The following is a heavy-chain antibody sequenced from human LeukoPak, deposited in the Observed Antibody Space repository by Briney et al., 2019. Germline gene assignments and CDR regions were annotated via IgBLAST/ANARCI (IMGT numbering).Heavy chain of an antibody. V-gene: IGHV4-39*01. CDR2: INHSGST. D-gene: IGHD5-18*01. Sequence: SETLSLTCTVSGGSISSGGYYWSWIRQPPGKGLEWIGEINHSGSTKYNPSLKSRVTISIDTSKNQFSLKLSSVTAADTAVYYCAKHYSFGFGYWGQGTLVTVSS. CDR3: AKHYSFGFGY. CDR1: GGSISSGGYY. J-gene: IGHJ4*02.